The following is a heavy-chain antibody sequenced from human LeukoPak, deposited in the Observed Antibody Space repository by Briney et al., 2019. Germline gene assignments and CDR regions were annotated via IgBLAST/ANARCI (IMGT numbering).Heavy chain of an antibody. CDR3: VRSGQITLIVMVLYFFDN. CDR2: ISATGENT. D-gene: IGHD3-22*01. Sequence: TGGSLRLSCVASGFTFSKYAMSWVRQAPGQGLEWVSGISATGENTFYADSVGGRFTVSRDNSKNTVYLQINSLGAEDTAVYYCVRSGQITLIVMVLYFFDNWGQGTLVTVSS. V-gene: IGHV3-23*01. J-gene: IGHJ4*02. CDR1: GFTFSKYA.